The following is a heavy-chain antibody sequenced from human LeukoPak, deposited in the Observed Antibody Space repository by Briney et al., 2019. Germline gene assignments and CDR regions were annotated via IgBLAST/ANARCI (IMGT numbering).Heavy chain of an antibody. Sequence: TAGGSLRLSCAASGFTFSNAWMSWVRQAPGKGLEWVGRIKSKTDGGTTDYVATVKGRFTISRDDTKNTLYLQMNSLKTEDTAVYYCTTAGVQYRDYWGQGTLVTVSS. D-gene: IGHD4-11*01. J-gene: IGHJ4*02. CDR2: IKSKTDGGTT. CDR3: TTAGVQYRDY. V-gene: IGHV3-15*01. CDR1: GFTFSNAW.